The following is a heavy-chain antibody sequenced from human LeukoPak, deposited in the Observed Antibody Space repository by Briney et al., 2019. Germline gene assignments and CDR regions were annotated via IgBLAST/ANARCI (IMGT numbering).Heavy chain of an antibody. CDR2: IKQDGSEK. V-gene: IGHV3-7*01. D-gene: IGHD3-10*01. Sequence: GGSLRLSCAASGFTFSNYWMGWVRQAPGKGLEWVANIKQDGSEKHYVDPVKGRLTISRDNAKNSLYLQMNSLRAEDTAVYYCAKVSADYYYYYGMDVWGQGTTVTVSS. J-gene: IGHJ6*02. CDR3: AKVSADYYYYYGMDV. CDR1: GFTFSNYW.